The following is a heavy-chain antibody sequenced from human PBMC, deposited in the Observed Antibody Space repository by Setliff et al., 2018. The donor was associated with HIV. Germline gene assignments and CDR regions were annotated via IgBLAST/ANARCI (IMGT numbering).Heavy chain of an antibody. V-gene: IGHV3-20*04. CDR3: ARPMGAAPAFDI. CDR1: GFTFSDYY. CDR2: INWNGGSI. Sequence: GGSLRLSCAASGFTFSDYYMSWVRQVPGKGLEWVSGINWNGGSIGYVDSVKGRFTISRDNAKNFLYLQMNSLRAEDTALYYCARPMGAAPAFDIWGQGTMVTVSS. D-gene: IGHD1-26*01. J-gene: IGHJ3*02.